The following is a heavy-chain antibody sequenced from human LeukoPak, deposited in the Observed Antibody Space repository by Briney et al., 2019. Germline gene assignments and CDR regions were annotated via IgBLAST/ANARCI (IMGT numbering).Heavy chain of an antibody. Sequence: SETLSLTCTVSGGSISSGDYYWSWIRQPPGKGLEWIGYIYYSGSTYYNPSLESRVTMSVDTSKNQFSLKLSSVTAADTAVFYCARDRSGIAADWGQGILVTVSS. J-gene: IGHJ4*02. D-gene: IGHD6-25*01. CDR3: ARDRSGIAAD. V-gene: IGHV4-30-4*01. CDR2: IYYSGST. CDR1: GGSISSGDYY.